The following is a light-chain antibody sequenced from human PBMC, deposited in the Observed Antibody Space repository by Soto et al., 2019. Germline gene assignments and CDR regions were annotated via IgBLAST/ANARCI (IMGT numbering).Light chain of an antibody. J-gene: IGKJ4*01. Sequence: EIVMTQSPATLSVSPGERATLSCRASQSVSSNLAWYQQKPGQAPRLLIYGASTRATGIPARFSGSRSGTEFTLTISRLQSEEFAVYYCQQYNNWPALTFGGGTKVEIK. V-gene: IGKV3-15*01. CDR1: QSVSSN. CDR3: QQYNNWPALT. CDR2: GAS.